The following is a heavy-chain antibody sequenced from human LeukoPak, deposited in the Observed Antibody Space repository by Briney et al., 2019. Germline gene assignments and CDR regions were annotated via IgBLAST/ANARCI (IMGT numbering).Heavy chain of an antibody. Sequence: ASVKVSCKASGYTFTSYYMHWVRQAPGQGLEWMGIINPSGGSTSYAQKFQGRVTMTRDTSTSTVYMELSSLRSEDTAVYYCARDSVAMVTRGYFDYWGQGTLVTVSS. V-gene: IGHV1-46*01. D-gene: IGHD5-18*01. J-gene: IGHJ4*02. CDR2: INPSGGST. CDR3: ARDSVAMVTRGYFDY. CDR1: GYTFTSYY.